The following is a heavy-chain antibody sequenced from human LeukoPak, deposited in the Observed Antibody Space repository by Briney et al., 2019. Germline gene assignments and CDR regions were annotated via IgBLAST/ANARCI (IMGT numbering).Heavy chain of an antibody. Sequence: ASVKVSCKASGYTFTGYYMHWVRQAPGQGLEWMGRINPNSGGTNYAQKFQGRVTMTRDTSISTACMELSRLRSDDTAVYYCARDRDGGNPTGHYYGMDVWGQGITVTVSS. D-gene: IGHD4-23*01. V-gene: IGHV1-2*06. CDR2: INPNSGGT. CDR3: ARDRDGGNPTGHYYGMDV. J-gene: IGHJ6*02. CDR1: GYTFTGYY.